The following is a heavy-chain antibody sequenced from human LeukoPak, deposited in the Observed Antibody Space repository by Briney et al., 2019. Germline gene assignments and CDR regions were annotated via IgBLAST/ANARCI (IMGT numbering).Heavy chain of an antibody. Sequence: GASVKVSCKASGGTFSSYAISWVRQAPGQGLEWMGRIIPILGVANYAQKFQGRVTITADKSTSTAYMELSSLRSEDTAVYYCARVGTTGTTAYMDVWGQGTPVTVSS. CDR2: IIPILGVA. D-gene: IGHD1-1*01. V-gene: IGHV1-69*04. CDR3: ARVGTTGTTAYMDV. CDR1: GGTFSSYA. J-gene: IGHJ6*02.